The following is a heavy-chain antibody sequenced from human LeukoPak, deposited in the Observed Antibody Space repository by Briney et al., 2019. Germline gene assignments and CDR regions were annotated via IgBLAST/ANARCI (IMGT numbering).Heavy chain of an antibody. V-gene: IGHV3-48*01. Sequence: GGSLRLSCAASGFTFSSYSMNWVRQAPGKGLEWVSYISSSSSTIYYADSVKGRFTISRDNAKNSLYLQMNSLRAEDTAVYYCASGRGYDFWSGYYTGFDYWGQGTLVIVSS. CDR3: ASGRGYDFWSGYYTGFDY. J-gene: IGHJ4*02. CDR1: GFTFSSYS. CDR2: ISSSSSTI. D-gene: IGHD3-3*01.